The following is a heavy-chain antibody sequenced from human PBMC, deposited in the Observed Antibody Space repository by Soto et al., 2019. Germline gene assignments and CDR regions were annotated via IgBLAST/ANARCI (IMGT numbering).Heavy chain of an antibody. D-gene: IGHD2-8*01. CDR2: ISTSGTK. CDR1: GASISSYL. V-gene: IGHV4-4*07. CDR3: AREDGPDRWFDH. J-gene: IGHJ5*02. Sequence: LSETLSLTCTVSGASISSYLWTWIRQPAGKGLDWIGRISTSGTKNYNTSLKSRVTMSVETSKKHFSPNLSFVTDAETAVYYCAREDGPDRWFDHWGPGTLVTVSS.